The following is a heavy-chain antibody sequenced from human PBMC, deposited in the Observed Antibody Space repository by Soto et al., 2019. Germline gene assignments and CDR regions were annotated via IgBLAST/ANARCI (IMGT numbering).Heavy chain of an antibody. Sequence: GGSLRLSCAASGFTFSSYAMSWVRQAPGKGLEWVSAISGSGGSTYYADSVKGRFTISRDNSKNTLYLQMNSLRAEDTAVFYCAKDLSYYDSSGYYLQYWGQGTLVTVSS. J-gene: IGHJ1*01. CDR1: GFTFSSYA. CDR3: AKDLSYYDSSGYYLQY. D-gene: IGHD3-22*01. CDR2: ISGSGGST. V-gene: IGHV3-23*01.